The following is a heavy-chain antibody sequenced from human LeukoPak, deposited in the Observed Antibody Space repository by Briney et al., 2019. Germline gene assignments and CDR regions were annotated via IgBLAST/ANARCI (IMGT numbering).Heavy chain of an antibody. CDR1: GFTFDDYA. V-gene: IGHV3-48*01. Sequence: PGGSLRLSCAASGFTFDDYAMHWVRQAPGKGLEWVSYIGSDGSTIFYADSVKGRFTISRDNAKNSLYLQMNSLRAEDTAVYYCAREGLMVRGVYFDYWGQGTLVTVSS. CDR2: IGSDGSTI. D-gene: IGHD3-10*01. CDR3: AREGLMVRGVYFDY. J-gene: IGHJ4*02.